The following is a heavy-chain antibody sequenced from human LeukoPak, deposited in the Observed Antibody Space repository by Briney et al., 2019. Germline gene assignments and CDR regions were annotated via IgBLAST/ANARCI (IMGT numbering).Heavy chain of an antibody. J-gene: IGHJ4*02. D-gene: IGHD1-26*01. Sequence: PGGTLRLSCAVSGFTFSSYAMHWVRQAPGKGLEYVSAISSNGGSTYYANSVKGRFTISRDNSKNTLYLQMGSLRAEDMAVYYCARGSIVGAHYDYWGQGTLVTVSS. CDR1: GFTFSSYA. CDR3: ARGSIVGAHYDY. V-gene: IGHV3-64*01. CDR2: ISSNGGST.